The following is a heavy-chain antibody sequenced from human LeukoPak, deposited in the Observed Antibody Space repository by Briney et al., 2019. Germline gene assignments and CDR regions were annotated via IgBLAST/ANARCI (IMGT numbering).Heavy chain of an antibody. CDR1: GGSISSSSYY. CDR2: IYYSGST. CDR3: AGEDEMARDDY. J-gene: IGHJ4*02. D-gene: IGHD5-24*01. Sequence: SETLSLTCTVSGGSISSSSYYWGWIRQPPGKGLEWIGSIYYSGSTYYNPSLKSRVTISVDTSKNQFSLKLSSVTAADTAVYYCAGEDEMARDDYWGQGTLVTVSS. V-gene: IGHV4-39*02.